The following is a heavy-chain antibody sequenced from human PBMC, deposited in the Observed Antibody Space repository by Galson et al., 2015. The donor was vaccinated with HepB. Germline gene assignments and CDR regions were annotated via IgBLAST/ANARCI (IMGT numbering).Heavy chain of an antibody. J-gene: IGHJ4*02. D-gene: IGHD4-17*01. Sequence: SVKVSCKASGYTFTGYYMHWVRQAPGQGLEWMGRINPNSGGTNYAQKFQGRVTMTRDTSISTAYMELSRLRSDDTAVYYCATQVPLYGDYDLNYWGQGTLVTVSS. CDR3: ATQVPLYGDYDLNY. CDR1: GYTFTGYY. V-gene: IGHV1-2*06. CDR2: INPNSGGT.